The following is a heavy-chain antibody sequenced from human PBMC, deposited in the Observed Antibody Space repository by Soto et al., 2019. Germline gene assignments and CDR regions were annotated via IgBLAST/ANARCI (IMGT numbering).Heavy chain of an antibody. CDR2: TSYDGNNE. J-gene: IGHJ4*02. CDR1: GFTFSNYA. D-gene: IGHD1-1*01. V-gene: IGHV3-30*18. Sequence: GGSLRLSCAASGFTFSNYAMHWVRQAPGKGLEWVALTSYDGNNEYYTDSVKGRFTISRDNSKNTLFLQMNSPRPEETAVYYCAKDKGVFNWATYYFDYWGQGALVTVS. CDR3: AKDKGVFNWATYYFDY.